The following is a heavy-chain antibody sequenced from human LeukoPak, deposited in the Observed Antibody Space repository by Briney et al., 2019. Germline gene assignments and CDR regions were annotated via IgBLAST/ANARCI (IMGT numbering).Heavy chain of an antibody. CDR3: AKDFPIVVVITTPGAFDI. CDR1: GFTFSSYG. Sequence: GGSLRLSCAASGFTFSSYGMHWVRQAPGKGLEWVAVISYDGSNKYYADSVKGRFTISRDNSKNTLYLQMNSLIAEDTAVYYCAKDFPIVVVITTPGAFDIWGQGTMVTVSS. CDR2: ISYDGSNK. D-gene: IGHD3-22*01. V-gene: IGHV3-30*18. J-gene: IGHJ3*02.